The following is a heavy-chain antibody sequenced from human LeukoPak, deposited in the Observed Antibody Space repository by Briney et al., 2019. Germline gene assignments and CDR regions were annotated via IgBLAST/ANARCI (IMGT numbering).Heavy chain of an antibody. Sequence: PSETLSLTCAVYGGSFSGYYWSWIRQPPGKGLEWMGEINHSGSTNYNPSLKSRVTISVDTSKNQFSLKLSSVTAADTAVYYCARPNLGYCTNGVCYTRGYYFDYWGQGTLVTVSS. D-gene: IGHD2-8*01. V-gene: IGHV4-34*01. CDR1: GGSFSGYY. CDR2: INHSGST. J-gene: IGHJ4*02. CDR3: ARPNLGYCTNGVCYTRGYYFDY.